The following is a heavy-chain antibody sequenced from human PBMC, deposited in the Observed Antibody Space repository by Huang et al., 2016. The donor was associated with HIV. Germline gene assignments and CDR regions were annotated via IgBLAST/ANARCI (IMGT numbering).Heavy chain of an antibody. J-gene: IGHJ4*02. CDR3: ARDWSFGSSTSPAD. V-gene: IGHV1-2*02. CDR2: INPTRGGT. Sequence: QVQLVQSGAEVKNPGASVRVSCKASGYPFTDSNLHWVRKAPGQGLGWMGLINPTRGGTIYAQRFQVRVTMTRDTTISTVHMDLRRIQSDDTAVYFCARDWSFGSSTSPADWGQGTLVTVSS. D-gene: IGHD6-6*01. CDR1: GYPFTDSN.